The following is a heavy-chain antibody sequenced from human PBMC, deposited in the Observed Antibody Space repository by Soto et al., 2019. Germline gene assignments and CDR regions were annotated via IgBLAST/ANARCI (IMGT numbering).Heavy chain of an antibody. D-gene: IGHD2-2*01. Sequence: SETLSLTCAVSGGSISSSNWWSWVRQPPGKGLEWIGEIYHSGSTNYNPSLKSRVTISVDKSKNQFSLKLGSVTAADTAVYYCASRGRPAANYYYYCGMDVWGQGTTVTVSS. CDR3: ASRGRPAANYYYYCGMDV. V-gene: IGHV4-4*02. J-gene: IGHJ6*02. CDR1: GGSISSSNW. CDR2: IYHSGST.